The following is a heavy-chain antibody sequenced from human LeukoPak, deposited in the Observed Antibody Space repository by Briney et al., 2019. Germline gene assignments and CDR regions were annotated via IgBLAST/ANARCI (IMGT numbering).Heavy chain of an antibody. CDR1: GYTFTGYY. Sequence: ASVKVSCKASGYTFTGYYMHWVRQAPGQGLEWMGWINPNSGSTSYAQKFQGRVTMTRDTSTSTVYMELSSLRSEDTAVYYCARRVHYYDSSGYYEDWGQGTLVTVSS. CDR2: INPNSGST. D-gene: IGHD3-22*01. J-gene: IGHJ4*02. CDR3: ARRVHYYDSSGYYED. V-gene: IGHV1-46*01.